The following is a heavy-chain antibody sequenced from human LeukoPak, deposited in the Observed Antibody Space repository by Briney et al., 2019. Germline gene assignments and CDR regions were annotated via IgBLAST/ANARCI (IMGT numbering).Heavy chain of an antibody. CDR1: GFTFSSYS. D-gene: IGHD4-17*01. Sequence: GGSLKLSCAASGFTFSSYSMNWVRQAPGKELEWVSSISSSSSYIYYADSVKGRFTISRDNAKNSLYLQMNSLRAEDTAVYYCARAGYGDYDYWGQGALVTVSS. V-gene: IGHV3-21*01. CDR2: ISSSSSYI. J-gene: IGHJ4*02. CDR3: ARAGYGDYDY.